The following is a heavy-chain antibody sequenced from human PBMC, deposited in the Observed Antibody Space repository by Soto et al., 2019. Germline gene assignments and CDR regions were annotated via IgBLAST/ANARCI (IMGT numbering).Heavy chain of an antibody. Sequence: SETLSLTCTVSGGSISSSSYYWGWIRQPPGKGLEWIGSIYYSGSTYYNLSLKSRVTISVDTSKNQFSLKLSSVTAADTAVYFCARDRGSSSFDPWGQGTLVTVPQ. V-gene: IGHV4-39*02. D-gene: IGHD6-13*01. CDR1: GGSISSSSYY. CDR3: ARDRGSSSFDP. CDR2: IYYSGST. J-gene: IGHJ5*02.